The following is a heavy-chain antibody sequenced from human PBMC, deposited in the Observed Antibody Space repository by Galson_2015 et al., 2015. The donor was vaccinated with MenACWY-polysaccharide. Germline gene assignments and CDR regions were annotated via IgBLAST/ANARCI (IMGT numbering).Heavy chain of an antibody. Sequence: SVKVSCKASGYTFTSYAMHWVRQAPGQRLEWMGWINAGNGNTKYSQKFQGRVTITRDTSASTAYMELSSLRSEDTAVYYCARPRKWLTSYYFDYWGQGTLVTVSS. CDR2: INAGNGNT. V-gene: IGHV1-3*01. CDR1: GYTFTSYA. J-gene: IGHJ4*02. CDR3: ARPRKWLTSYYFDY. D-gene: IGHD6-19*01.